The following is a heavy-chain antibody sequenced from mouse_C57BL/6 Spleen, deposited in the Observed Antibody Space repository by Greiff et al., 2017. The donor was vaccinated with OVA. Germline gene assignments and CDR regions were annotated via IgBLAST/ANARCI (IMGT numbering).Heavy chain of an antibody. CDR2: IYPGDGDT. CDR3: ARDTTVTGYFDY. D-gene: IGHD1-1*01. V-gene: IGHV1-80*01. CDR1: GYAFSSYW. Sequence: VKLMESGAELVKPGASVKISSKASGYAFSSYWMNWVKQRPGKGLEWIGQIYPGDGDTNYNGKFKGKATLTADKSSSTAYMQLSSLTSEDSAVYFCARDTTVTGYFDYWGQGTTLTVSS. J-gene: IGHJ2*01.